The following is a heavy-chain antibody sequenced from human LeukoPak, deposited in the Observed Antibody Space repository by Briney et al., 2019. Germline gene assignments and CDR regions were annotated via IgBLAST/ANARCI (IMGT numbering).Heavy chain of an antibody. CDR2: IYYSGST. Sequence: PSETLSLTCTVSGGSISSYYWSWIRQPPGKGLEWIGYIYYSGSTNYNPSLKSRVTISVDTSKNQFSLKLSSVTAADTAVYYCARTREVLGSPYFFDYWGQGTLVTVSS. J-gene: IGHJ4*02. CDR3: ARTREVLGSPYFFDY. D-gene: IGHD1-26*01. CDR1: GGSISSYY. V-gene: IGHV4-59*01.